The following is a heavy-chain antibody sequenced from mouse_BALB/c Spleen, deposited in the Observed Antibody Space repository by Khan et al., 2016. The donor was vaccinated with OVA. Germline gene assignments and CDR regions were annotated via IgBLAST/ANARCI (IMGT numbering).Heavy chain of an antibody. Sequence: QVQLKESGPGLVAPSQSLSISCAVSGFSLTTYGVHWVRQPPGKGLEWLGIIGAGGGTNYNSALMSRLSISKDNSKSQVFLIMNSLQTDDTAMYFCARDAGNGSTWFANWGQGTLVTVSA. J-gene: IGHJ3*01. CDR3: ARDAGNGSTWFAN. V-gene: IGHV2-9*02. CDR1: GFSLTTYG. CDR2: IGAGGGT.